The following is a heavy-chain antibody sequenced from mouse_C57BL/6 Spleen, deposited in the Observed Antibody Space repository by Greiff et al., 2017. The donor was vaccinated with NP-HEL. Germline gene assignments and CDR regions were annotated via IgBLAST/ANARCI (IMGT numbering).Heavy chain of an antibody. Sequence: QVQLKESGPELVKPGASVKISCKASGYAFSSSWMNWVKQRPGKGLEWIGRIYPGDGDTNYNGKFKGKATLTADKSSSTAYMQLSSLTSEDSAVYFCARWGDGYAMDYWGQGTSVTVSS. V-gene: IGHV1-82*01. CDR1: GYAFSSSW. CDR2: IYPGDGDT. J-gene: IGHJ4*01. CDR3: ARWGDGYAMDY.